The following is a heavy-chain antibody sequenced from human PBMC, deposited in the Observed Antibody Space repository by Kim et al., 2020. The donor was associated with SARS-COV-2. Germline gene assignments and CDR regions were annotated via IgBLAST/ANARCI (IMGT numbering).Heavy chain of an antibody. Sequence: SETLSLTCTVSGGSISSYYWSWIRQPPGKGLEWIGYIYYSGSTNYNPSLKSRVTISVDTSKNQFSLKLSSVTAADTAVYYCARESGGYSSSWRYVSAFDIWGQGTMVTVSS. J-gene: IGHJ3*02. D-gene: IGHD6-13*01. CDR3: ARESGGYSSSWRYVSAFDI. CDR2: IYYSGST. V-gene: IGHV4-59*13. CDR1: GGSISSYY.